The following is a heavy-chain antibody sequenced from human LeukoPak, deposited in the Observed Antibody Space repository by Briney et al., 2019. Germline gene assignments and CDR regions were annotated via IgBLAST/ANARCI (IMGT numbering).Heavy chain of an antibody. J-gene: IGHJ5*02. Sequence: PSETLSLTCTVSGGSISSSSYYWGWIRQPPGKGLEWIGSIYYSGSTYYNPSLKSRVTISVDTSKNQFSLKLSSVTAADTAVYYCARVGVVVPAAINWFDPWGQGTLVTVSS. V-gene: IGHV4-39*07. CDR2: IYYSGST. CDR1: GGSISSSSYY. CDR3: ARVGVVVPAAINWFDP. D-gene: IGHD2-2*02.